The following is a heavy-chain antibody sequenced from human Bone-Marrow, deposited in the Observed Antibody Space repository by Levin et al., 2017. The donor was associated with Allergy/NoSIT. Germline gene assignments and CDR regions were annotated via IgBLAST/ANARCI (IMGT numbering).Heavy chain of an antibody. CDR3: ARNDDMYRTAVGWFDP. D-gene: IGHD3-9*01. Sequence: QPGGSLRLSCAASGFTFSNYAVHWVRQAPGKGLEWVAVISYDGSTKYYADSVKGRFTISRDNSENTVYLQMNSLRAEDTAVYYCARNDDMYRTAVGWFDPWGQGTLVTVSS. CDR2: ISYDGSTK. J-gene: IGHJ5*02. CDR1: GFTFSNYA. V-gene: IGHV3-30-3*01.